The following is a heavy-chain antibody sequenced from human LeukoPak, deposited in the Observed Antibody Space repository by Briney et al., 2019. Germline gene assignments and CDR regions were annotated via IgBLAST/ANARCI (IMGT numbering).Heavy chain of an antibody. CDR2: IKPNSGGT. V-gene: IGHV1-2*02. CDR1: GYTFMAKY. Sequence: ASVKVSCKASGYTFMAKYMHWVRQAPGQGLEWMGWIKPNSGGTNYAPEFQGRVIMTRDTSISTAYMEMRRLRSDDTAVYYCAITSWATLNAFDIWGQGTVVTVSP. D-gene: IGHD5-12*01. J-gene: IGHJ3*02. CDR3: AITSWATLNAFDI.